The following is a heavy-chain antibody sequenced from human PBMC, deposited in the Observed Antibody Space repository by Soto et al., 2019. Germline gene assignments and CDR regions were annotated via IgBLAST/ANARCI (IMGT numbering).Heavy chain of an antibody. Sequence: QVQWVQSGAEVKKPGASVKVSCKGSGHTFSNYYMHWVRQAPGQGLEWMAMINPSGGTTWYAQKFQGRISVTRETSTSTVYLDLSSLRSDDTAVYYCVGSYGTVTYSPSLDVWGQGTTVTVSS. J-gene: IGHJ6*02. CDR3: VGSYGTVTYSPSLDV. CDR1: GHTFSNYY. CDR2: INPSGGTT. D-gene: IGHD3-10*01. V-gene: IGHV1-46*01.